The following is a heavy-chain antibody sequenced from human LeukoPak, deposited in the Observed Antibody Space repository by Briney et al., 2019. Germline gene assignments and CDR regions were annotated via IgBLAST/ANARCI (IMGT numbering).Heavy chain of an antibody. Sequence: SETLSLTCTVSHYSISTNYYCGWIRQPPGKGLEWIGSIYHSVITYYNPSLKSRVTISVDTSKNQFSLKLTSVTAADTAVYYCARSSGYMSYWGQGTLVTVSS. J-gene: IGHJ4*02. D-gene: IGHD3-22*01. V-gene: IGHV4-38-2*02. CDR2: IYHSVIT. CDR1: HYSISTNYY. CDR3: ARSSGYMSY.